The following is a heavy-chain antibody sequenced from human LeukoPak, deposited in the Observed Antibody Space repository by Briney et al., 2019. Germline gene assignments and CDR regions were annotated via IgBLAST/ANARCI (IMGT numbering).Heavy chain of an antibody. Sequence: APVKVSCKAPGYTFTSYGISWVRQAPGQGLEWMGCISAYNGNTNYAQKLQGRVTMTTDTSTSTAYMELRSLRSDDTAVYYCARGIRGYSGYDRNWFDPWGQGTLVTVSS. CDR1: GYTFTSYG. J-gene: IGHJ5*02. D-gene: IGHD5-12*01. V-gene: IGHV1-18*01. CDR2: ISAYNGNT. CDR3: ARGIRGYSGYDRNWFDP.